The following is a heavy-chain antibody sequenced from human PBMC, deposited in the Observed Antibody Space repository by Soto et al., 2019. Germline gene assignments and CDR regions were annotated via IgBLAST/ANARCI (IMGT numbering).Heavy chain of an antibody. CDR1: GFTFSSYS. V-gene: IGHV3-21*01. D-gene: IGHD5-18*01. CDR3: ARDQPGYSYGYGLGY. Sequence: GSLRLSCAASGFTFSSYSMNCVRQAPGKGLEWVSSISSSSSYIYYADSVKGRFTISRDNAKNSLYLQMNSLRAEDTAVYYCARDQPGYSYGYGLGYWGQGTLVTVSS. CDR2: ISSSSSYI. J-gene: IGHJ4*02.